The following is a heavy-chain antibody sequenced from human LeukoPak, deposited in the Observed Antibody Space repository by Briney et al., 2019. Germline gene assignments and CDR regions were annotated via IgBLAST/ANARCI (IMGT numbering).Heavy chain of an antibody. Sequence: SETLSLTCTVSGGSISSSSYYWGWIRQPPGKGLEWIGSIYYSGSTYYNPSLKSRVTISVDTSKNQFSLKLSSVTAADTAVYYCASHLLQDSSDYPPYYFDYWGQGTLVTVSS. CDR1: GGSISSSSYY. D-gene: IGHD3-22*01. V-gene: IGHV4-39*01. CDR3: ASHLLQDSSDYPPYYFDY. CDR2: IYYSGST. J-gene: IGHJ4*02.